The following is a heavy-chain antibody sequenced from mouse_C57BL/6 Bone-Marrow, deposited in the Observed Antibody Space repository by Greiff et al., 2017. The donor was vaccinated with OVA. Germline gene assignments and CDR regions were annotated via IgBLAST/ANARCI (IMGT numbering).Heavy chain of an antibody. CDR1: GFNIKDDY. V-gene: IGHV14-4*01. D-gene: IGHD6-1*01. Sequence: VPLKQSGAELVRPGASVKLSCTASGFNIKDDYMPWVKQRPEQGLEWIGWIDPENGDTEYASKFQGKATITADTSSNTAYLQLSSLTSEDTAVYYCTPSGAMDYWGQGTSVTVSS. CDR2: IDPENGDT. J-gene: IGHJ4*01. CDR3: TPSGAMDY.